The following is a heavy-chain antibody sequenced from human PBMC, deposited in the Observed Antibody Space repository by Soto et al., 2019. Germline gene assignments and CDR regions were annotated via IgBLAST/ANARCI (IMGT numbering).Heavy chain of an antibody. CDR1: GFTFSSYA. J-gene: IGHJ4*02. CDR2: ISGSGGST. Sequence: GGSLRLSCAASGFTFSSYAMSWVRQAPGKGLEWVSAISGSGGSTYYADSVKGRFTISRDNSKNTLYLQMNSLRAEDTAVYYCAKPLLWFGELSKTVDYWGQGTLVTVSS. D-gene: IGHD3-10*01. CDR3: AKPLLWFGELSKTVDY. V-gene: IGHV3-23*01.